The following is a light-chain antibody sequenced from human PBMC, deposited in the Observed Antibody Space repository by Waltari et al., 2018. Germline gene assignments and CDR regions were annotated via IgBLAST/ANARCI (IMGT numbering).Light chain of an antibody. Sequence: EIVLTQSPGTLSLSPGETATLSCRASQSVRGTFAWYQQKPGQAPRLLIYGASSRATGIPDRFSGRGSGTDFSLTISRLEPEDFAVYYCQHYVRLPVTFGQGTRVEIK. V-gene: IGKV3-20*01. CDR3: QHYVRLPVT. J-gene: IGKJ1*01. CDR2: GAS. CDR1: QSVRGTF.